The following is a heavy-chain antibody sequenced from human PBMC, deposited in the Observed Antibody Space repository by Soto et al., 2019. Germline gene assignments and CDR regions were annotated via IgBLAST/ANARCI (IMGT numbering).Heavy chain of an antibody. J-gene: IGHJ4*02. CDR1: GFTVSSNY. CDR3: ARGLSGKGDYFDY. D-gene: IGHD3-3*01. CDR2: IYSGGST. V-gene: IGHV3-53*02. Sequence: VQLVETGGGLIQPGGSLRLSCAASGFTVSSNYMSWVRQAPGKGLEWVSVIYSGGSTYYADSVKGRFTISRDNSKNTLYLQMNSLRAEDTAVYYCARGLSGKGDYFDYWGQGTLVTVSS.